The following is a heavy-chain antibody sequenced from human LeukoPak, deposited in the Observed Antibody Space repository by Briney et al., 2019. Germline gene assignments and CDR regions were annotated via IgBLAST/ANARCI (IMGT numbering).Heavy chain of an antibody. Sequence: GGSLRLSCVASGFTFNSNAISWVRQAPGKGLEWVSAISGSGGSTYYADSVKGRFTISRDNSKNTLYLQMNSRRAEDTAVYYCAKNPTMIVVVTPDYWGQGTLVTVSS. J-gene: IGHJ4*02. CDR1: GFTFNSNA. CDR3: AKNPTMIVVVTPDY. D-gene: IGHD3-22*01. CDR2: ISGSGGST. V-gene: IGHV3-23*01.